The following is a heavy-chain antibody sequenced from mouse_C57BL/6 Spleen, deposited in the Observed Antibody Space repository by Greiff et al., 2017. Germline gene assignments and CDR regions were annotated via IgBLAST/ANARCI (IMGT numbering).Heavy chain of an antibody. CDR3: AREELYYSNYAVGYFDY. CDR1: GFSLTSYG. CDR2: IWSGGST. V-gene: IGHV2-2*01. J-gene: IGHJ2*01. Sequence: QVQLKESGPGLVQPSQSLSITCTVSGFSLTSYGVHWVRQSPGKGLEWLGVIWSGGSTDYNAAFISRLSISKDNSKSQVFFKMNSLQADDTAIYYWAREELYYSNYAVGYFDYWGQGTTLTVSS. D-gene: IGHD2-5*01.